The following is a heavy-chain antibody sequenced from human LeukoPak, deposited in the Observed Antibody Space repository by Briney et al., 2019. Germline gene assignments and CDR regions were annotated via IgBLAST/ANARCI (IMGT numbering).Heavy chain of an antibody. D-gene: IGHD3-10*01. CDR2: INHSGST. V-gene: IGHV4-34*01. Sequence: SETLSLTCAVYGGSFSGYYWSWIRQPPGKGLEWIGEINHSGSTNYNPSLKSRVTISVDTSNNQFSLKLSSVTAADTAVYYCARGWRYYYDSGSYYLDYWGQGTLVTVSS. CDR1: GGSFSGYY. J-gene: IGHJ4*02. CDR3: ARGWRYYYDSGSYYLDY.